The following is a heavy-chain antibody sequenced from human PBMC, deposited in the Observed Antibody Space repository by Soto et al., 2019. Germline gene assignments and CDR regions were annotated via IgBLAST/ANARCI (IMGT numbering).Heavy chain of an antibody. CDR3: AKKVNSGPGSQYFDY. D-gene: IGHD3-10*01. V-gene: IGHV3-23*01. CDR2: FRTSGDGGTT. Sequence: LRLSCAASGFTFSSYAMSWVRQAPGKGLEWVSGFRTSGDGGTTYYADSVKGRFTISRDNSKNMLFLQMNSLRAEDTAIYYCAKKVNSGPGSQYFDYWGQGTLVTVSS. J-gene: IGHJ4*02. CDR1: GFTFSSYA.